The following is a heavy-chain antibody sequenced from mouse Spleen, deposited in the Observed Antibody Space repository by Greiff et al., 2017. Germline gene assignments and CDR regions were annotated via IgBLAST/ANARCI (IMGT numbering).Heavy chain of an antibody. Sequence: VQLQQSGPELVKPGASVKISCKASGYAFSSSWMNWVKQRPGKGLEWIGRIYPGDGDTNYNGKFKGKATLTADKSSSTAYMQLSSLTSEDSAVYFCARGGGGPFAYWGQGTLVTVSA. V-gene: IGHV1-82*01. CDR2: IYPGDGDT. CDR3: ARGGGGPFAY. CDR1: GYAFSSSW. J-gene: IGHJ3*01.